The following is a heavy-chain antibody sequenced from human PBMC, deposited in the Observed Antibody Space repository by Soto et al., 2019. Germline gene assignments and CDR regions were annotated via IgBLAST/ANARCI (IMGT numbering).Heavy chain of an antibody. D-gene: IGHD4-17*01. CDR3: AREGEYGDSLPYNWFDP. CDR1: GGSISSYY. J-gene: IGHJ5*02. CDR2: IYYSGST. Sequence: SETLSLTCTVSGGSISSYYWSWIRQPPGKGLEWIGYIYYSGSTNYNPSLKSRVTISVDTSKNQFSLKLSSVTAADTAVYYCAREGEYGDSLPYNWFDPWGQGTLVTVSS. V-gene: IGHV4-59*01.